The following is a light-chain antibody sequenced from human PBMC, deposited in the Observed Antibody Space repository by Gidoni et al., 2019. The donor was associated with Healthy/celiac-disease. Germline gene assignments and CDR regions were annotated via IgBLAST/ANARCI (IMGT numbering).Light chain of an antibody. CDR2: KAS. CDR1: QSISSW. Sequence: DIQMTQSPSTLSASVGDRVTITCRASQSISSWFAWYQQKPGKAPKLLIYKASSLESGVPSRFSGSGSGTEFTLTISGLQPDDFATYYCQQYNSYWTFGQGTKVEIK. CDR3: QQYNSYWT. V-gene: IGKV1-5*03. J-gene: IGKJ1*01.